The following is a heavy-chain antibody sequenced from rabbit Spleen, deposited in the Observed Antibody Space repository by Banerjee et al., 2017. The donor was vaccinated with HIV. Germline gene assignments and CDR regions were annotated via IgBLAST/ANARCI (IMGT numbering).Heavy chain of an antibody. J-gene: IGHJ4*01. CDR1: GLDFSSSYW. D-gene: IGHD6-1*01. CDR3: ARDSAGTYDYIDGYFSL. Sequence: QEQLEESGGDLVKPGASLTLTCLASGLDFSSSYWICWVRQAPGKGLEWIACIDVGRSHNTYYASWAKGRFTISKTSSTTVTLQMTSLTAADTATYFCARDSAGTYDYIDGYFSLWGPGTLVTVS. V-gene: IGHV1S45*01. CDR2: IDVGRSHNT.